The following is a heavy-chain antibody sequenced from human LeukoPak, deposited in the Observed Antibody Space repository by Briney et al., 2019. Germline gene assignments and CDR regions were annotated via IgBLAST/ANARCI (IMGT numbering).Heavy chain of an antibody. CDR3: ARGDVRRGYSYGRFDY. CDR1: GFTFSSNY. CDR2: IYHSGST. J-gene: IGHJ4*02. D-gene: IGHD5-18*01. Sequence: GSLRLSCAASGFTFSSNYMSWVRQPPGKGLEWIGEIYHSGSTNYNPSLKSRVTISVDKSKNQFSLKLSSVTAADTAVYYCARGDVRRGYSYGRFDYWGQGTLVTVSS. V-gene: IGHV4-4*02.